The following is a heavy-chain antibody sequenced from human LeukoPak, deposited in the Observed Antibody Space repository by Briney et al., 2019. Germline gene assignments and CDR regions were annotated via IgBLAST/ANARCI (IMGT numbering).Heavy chain of an antibody. Sequence: GGSLRLSCAASGFTFSSYGMHWVRQAPGKGLEWVAVISYDGSNKYYADSVKGRFTISRDNSKNSLYLQMNSLRAEDTAVYYCARANAGNWNYWGGYYYYYGMDVWGQGTTVTVSS. CDR2: ISYDGSNK. V-gene: IGHV3-30*03. CDR3: ARANAGNWNYWGGYYYYYGMDV. CDR1: GFTFSSYG. J-gene: IGHJ6*02. D-gene: IGHD1-7*01.